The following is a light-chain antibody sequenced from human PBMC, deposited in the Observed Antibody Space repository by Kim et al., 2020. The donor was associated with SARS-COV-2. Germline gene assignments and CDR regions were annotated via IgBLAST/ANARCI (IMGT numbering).Light chain of an antibody. CDR2: EVN. V-gene: IGLV2-8*01. Sequence: QSALTQPPSASGSPGQSVAISCTGTSSDIGKDDSVSWYQQHPGKAPKLMIYEVNKRPSGVPDRFSGSKSGNTASLTVSGLQAEDEADYYCSSYDGRALFGGGTQLTVL. CDR3: SSYDGRAL. J-gene: IGLJ2*01. CDR1: SSDIGKDDS.